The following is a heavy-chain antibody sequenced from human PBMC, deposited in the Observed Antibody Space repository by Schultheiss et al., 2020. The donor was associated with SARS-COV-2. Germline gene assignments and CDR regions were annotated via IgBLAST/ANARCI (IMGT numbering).Heavy chain of an antibody. CDR1: GGSFSGYS. CDR3: ARGGFFEEGADAFDI. V-gene: IGHV4-34*01. D-gene: IGHD3-3*01. CDR2: ISHNGST. J-gene: IGHJ3*02. Sequence: LSLTCALYGGSFSGYSWTWIRQPPGKGLEWIGEISHNGSTKYNPSLESRVAISLDTAKNQFSLKLTSVTAADTSLYYCARGGFFEEGADAFDIWGQGTMVTVSS.